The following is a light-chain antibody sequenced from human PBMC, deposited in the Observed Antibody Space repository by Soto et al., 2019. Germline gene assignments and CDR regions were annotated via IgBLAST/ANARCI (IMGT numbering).Light chain of an antibody. CDR1: QSVSSN. CDR2: GAS. V-gene: IGKV3D-15*01. CDR3: QQYNNWPRGT. Sequence: EIVMTQSPATLSVSPGERATLSCRASQSVSSNLAWYQQRPRQAPWLLIYGASTRPPGIPARFSGSGSGTEFTLTISGLQSEDFAVYYCQQYNNWPRGTFGPGTKVDIK. J-gene: IGKJ3*01.